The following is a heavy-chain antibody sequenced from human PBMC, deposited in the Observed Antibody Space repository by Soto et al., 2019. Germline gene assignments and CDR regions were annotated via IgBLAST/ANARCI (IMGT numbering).Heavy chain of an antibody. CDR2: ISGSGGST. V-gene: IGHV3-23*01. CDR1: GFTFSSYA. CDR3: AKVPLIVVVVAATEFAY. Sequence: GGSLRLSCAASGFTFSSYAMSWVRQAPGKGLEWVSAISGSGGSTYYADSVKGRFTISRDNSKNTLYLQMNSLRAEDTAVYYCAKVPLIVVVVAATEFAYWGQGTLVTVSS. D-gene: IGHD2-15*01. J-gene: IGHJ4*02.